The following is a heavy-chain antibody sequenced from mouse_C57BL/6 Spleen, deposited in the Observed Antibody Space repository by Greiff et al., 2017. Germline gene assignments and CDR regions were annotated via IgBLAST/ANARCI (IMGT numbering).Heavy chain of an antibody. D-gene: IGHD1-1*01. CDR3: AKGGGAFINLGFAY. V-gene: IGHV14-3*01. J-gene: IGHJ3*01. Sequence: EVQLQQSVAELVRPGASVKLSCTASGFNIKNTYMHWVKQRPEQGLEWIGRIDPANGNTKYAPKFQGKATITANTSSNTAYLQLSSLTSEDTAIYYYAKGGGAFINLGFAYWGQGTLVTVSA. CDR1: GFNIKNTY. CDR2: IDPANGNT.